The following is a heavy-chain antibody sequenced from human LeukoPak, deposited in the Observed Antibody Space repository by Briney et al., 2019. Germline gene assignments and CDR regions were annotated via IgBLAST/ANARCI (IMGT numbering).Heavy chain of an antibody. J-gene: IGHJ2*01. CDR3: ARVPPLAVAGISYWYFDL. D-gene: IGHD6-19*01. CDR1: GGSISSYY. Sequence: PSETLSLTCTVSGGSISSYYWSWIRQPPGKGLEWIGYIYYSGSTNYNPSLKSRVTISVDTSKNQFSLKLSSVTAADTAVYYCARVPPLAVAGISYWYFDLWGRGTLVTVSS. V-gene: IGHV4-59*01. CDR2: IYYSGST.